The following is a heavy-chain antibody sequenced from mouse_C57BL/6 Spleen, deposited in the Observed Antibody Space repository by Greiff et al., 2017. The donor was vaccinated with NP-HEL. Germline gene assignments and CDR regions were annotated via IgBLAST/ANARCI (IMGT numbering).Heavy chain of an antibody. Sequence: QVQLQQPGAELVKPGASVKLSCKGSGYTFTSYWMHWVKQRPGQGLEWIGMIHPNSGSTNYNEKFKSKATLTVDKSSSTAYMQLSSLTSEDSAVYYCATYYGYDDYAKDYWGQGTSVTVSS. J-gene: IGHJ4*01. V-gene: IGHV1-64*01. CDR2: IHPNSGST. CDR3: ATYYGYDDYAKDY. D-gene: IGHD2-9*01. CDR1: GYTFTSYW.